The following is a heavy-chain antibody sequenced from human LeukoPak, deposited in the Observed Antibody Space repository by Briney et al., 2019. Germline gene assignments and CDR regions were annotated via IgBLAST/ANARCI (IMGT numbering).Heavy chain of an antibody. Sequence: SETLSLTCTVSGGYISSYYWSWIRQPPGKGLEWIGYIYYSGSTNYNPSLKSRVTISVDTSKNQFSLKLSPVTAADTAVYYCARAVAGTFDYWGQGTLVTVSS. CDR1: GGYISSYY. CDR3: ARAVAGTFDY. V-gene: IGHV4-59*01. CDR2: IYYSGST. J-gene: IGHJ4*02. D-gene: IGHD6-19*01.